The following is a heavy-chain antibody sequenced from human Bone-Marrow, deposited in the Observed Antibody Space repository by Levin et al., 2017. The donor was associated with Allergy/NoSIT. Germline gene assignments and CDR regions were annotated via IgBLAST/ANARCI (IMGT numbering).Heavy chain of an antibody. J-gene: IGHJ4*02. CDR1: GDSITNTNYY. V-gene: IGHV4-39*01. CDR2: MFYSGTT. Sequence: PSETLSLTCTVSGDSITNTNYYWGWIRQPPGTGLQWIAYMFYSGTTYSNPSLKSRLTTSVNTSRNEFSLKLASVIATDSSIFYCAIRVRSRYGVNEGAGYFDNWGQGVLVTVSS. CDR3: AIRVRSRYGVNEGAGYFDN. D-gene: IGHD5-18*01.